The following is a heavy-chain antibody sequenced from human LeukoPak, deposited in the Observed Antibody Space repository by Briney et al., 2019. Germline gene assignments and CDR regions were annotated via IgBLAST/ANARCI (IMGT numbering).Heavy chain of an antibody. CDR1: GFTFSSYG. CDR3: AKTSCSGCYSTENYFDY. CDR2: ISYDGSNK. V-gene: IGHV3-30*18. J-gene: IGHJ4*02. D-gene: IGHD2-15*01. Sequence: PGRSLRLSCAASGFTFSSYGMHWVRQAPGKGLEWVAVISYDGSNKYYADSVKGRFTISRDNSKNTLYLQMNSLRAEDTAVYYCAKTSCSGCYSTENYFDYWGQGTLVTVSS.